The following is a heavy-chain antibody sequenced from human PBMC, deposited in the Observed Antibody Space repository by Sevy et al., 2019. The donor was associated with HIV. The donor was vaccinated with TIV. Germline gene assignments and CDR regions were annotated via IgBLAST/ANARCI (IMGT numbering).Heavy chain of an antibody. CDR3: ARVRITISYNWFDP. CDR2: ISVYTGNT. Sequence: ASVKVSCKASGYTFSNYGINWVRQAPGQGLEWMGWISVYTGNTYYGVNLQGRLTMTTDTSTSTAYMELRSLTSDDTAVYYCARVRITISYNWFDPWGQGTLVTVSS. D-gene: IGHD3-3*01. J-gene: IGHJ5*02. V-gene: IGHV1-18*01. CDR1: GYTFSNYG.